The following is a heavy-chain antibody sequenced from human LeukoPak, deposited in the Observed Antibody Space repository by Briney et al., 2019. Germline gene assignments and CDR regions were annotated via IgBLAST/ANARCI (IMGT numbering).Heavy chain of an antibody. Sequence: GGSLRLSCAASGFTFSSYWMHWVRQAPGKGLVWVSRINSDGSSTSYADSVKGRFTISRDNAKNTLYLQMNSLRAEDTAVYYCAKHFTPSKGTAFDIWGQGTMVTVSS. CDR3: AKHFTPSKGTAFDI. CDR2: INSDGSST. CDR1: GFTFSSYW. V-gene: IGHV3-74*01. J-gene: IGHJ3*02. D-gene: IGHD3-3*02.